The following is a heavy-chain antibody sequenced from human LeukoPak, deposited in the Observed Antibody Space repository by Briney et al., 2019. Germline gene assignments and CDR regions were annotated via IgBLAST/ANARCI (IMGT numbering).Heavy chain of an antibody. D-gene: IGHD3-10*01. J-gene: IGHJ3*01. Sequence: GGSLRLSCVASGFTFNNYEMNWVRQAPGKGLEWVSYISQSGGTKRYTDSVKGRFTISRDNAKNSLYLQLSSLRVEDMGVYYCARDGETAAPWALDLWGQGTVVSVSS. CDR3: ARDGETAAPWALDL. CDR1: GFTFNNYE. CDR2: ISQSGGTK. V-gene: IGHV3-48*03.